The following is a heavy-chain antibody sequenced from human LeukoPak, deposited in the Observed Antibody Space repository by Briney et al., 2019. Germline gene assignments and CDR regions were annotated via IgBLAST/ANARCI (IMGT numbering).Heavy chain of an antibody. Sequence: ASVKVPRKASGYTFTGYYMHWVRQAPGQGLEWMGWINPNSGGTNYAQKFQGRVTMTRDTSISTAYMELSRLRSDDTAVYYCARPRGTADYYYYGMDVWGQGTTVTVSS. CDR2: INPNSGGT. CDR1: GYTFTGYY. D-gene: IGHD1-26*01. J-gene: IGHJ6*02. CDR3: ARPRGTADYYYYGMDV. V-gene: IGHV1-2*02.